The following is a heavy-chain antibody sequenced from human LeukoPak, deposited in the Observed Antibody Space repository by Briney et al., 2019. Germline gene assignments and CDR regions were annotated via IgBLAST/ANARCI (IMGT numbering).Heavy chain of an antibody. CDR1: GFTFTHYN. CDR2: INRDGSSS. V-gene: IGHV3-43*01. CDR3: TRTGPYYYYGMDV. Sequence: GGSLRLSCAASGFTFTHYNMYWVRQPPGKGLEWVSLINRDGSSSYYADSVKGRFTISRDNNKNSLYLHMNSLRTEDTALYYCTRTGPYYYYGMDVWGQGTTVAVSS. D-gene: IGHD3/OR15-3a*01. J-gene: IGHJ6*02.